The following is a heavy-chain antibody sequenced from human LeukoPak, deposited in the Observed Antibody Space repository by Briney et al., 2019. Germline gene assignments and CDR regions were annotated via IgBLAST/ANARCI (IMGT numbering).Heavy chain of an antibody. Sequence: PSETLSLTCTVSGGSISSYYWSWIRQPPGKGLEWIGYIYYSGSTNYNPSLKSRVTISVDTSKNQFSLKLSSVTAADTAVYYCARCGPGGPYNWFDPRGQGTLVTVSS. D-gene: IGHD1-14*01. J-gene: IGHJ5*02. CDR1: GGSISSYY. V-gene: IGHV4-59*08. CDR2: IYYSGST. CDR3: ARCGPGGPYNWFDP.